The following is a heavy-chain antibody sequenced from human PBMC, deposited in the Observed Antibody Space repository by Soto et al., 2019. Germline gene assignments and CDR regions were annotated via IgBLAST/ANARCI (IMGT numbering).Heavy chain of an antibody. CDR3: ARANYYYDSGDYYGGWVDP. Sequence: SETLSLTCTVSGGSISTYYWSWIRQPPGKGLEWIGYIYYSGSTSYNPSLKSRVTISVDTSKNQFSLKLSSVTAADTAVYYCARANYYYDSGDYYGGWVDPWGQGTLVTVS. D-gene: IGHD3-22*01. CDR2: IYYSGST. CDR1: GGSISTYY. J-gene: IGHJ5*02. V-gene: IGHV4-59*08.